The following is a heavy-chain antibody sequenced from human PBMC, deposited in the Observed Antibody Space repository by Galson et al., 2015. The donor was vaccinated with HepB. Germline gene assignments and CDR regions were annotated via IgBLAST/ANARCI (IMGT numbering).Heavy chain of an antibody. CDR1: GSTFTCCS. V-gene: IGHV1-68*01. CDR3: ARPMNPTYCGGAMDHFDY. Sequence: SVKVSCKASGSTFTCCSLHWLQQAPGQGLERMRWITLYNGNTNYAKKLQGRVTITRDMSLRTAYIELSSLRSEDSAVYYWARPMNPTYCGGAMDHFDYWGQGTLVTVSS. D-gene: IGHD2-21*01. CDR2: ITLYNGNT. J-gene: IGHJ4*02.